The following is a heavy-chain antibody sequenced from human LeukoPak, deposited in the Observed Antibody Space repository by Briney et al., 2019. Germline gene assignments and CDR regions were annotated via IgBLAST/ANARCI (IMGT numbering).Heavy chain of an antibody. D-gene: IGHD2-2*01. J-gene: IGHJ4*02. V-gene: IGHV3-30*02. Sequence: SVKGRFTISRDNSKNTLYLQMNSLRAGDTAVYYCAKESGRCNSTSCYLMDYWGQGTLVTVSS. CDR3: AKESGRCNSTSCYLMDY.